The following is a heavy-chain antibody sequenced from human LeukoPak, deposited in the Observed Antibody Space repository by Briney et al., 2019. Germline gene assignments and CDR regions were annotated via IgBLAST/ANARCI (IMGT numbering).Heavy chain of an antibody. J-gene: IGHJ3*02. CDR3: AKDSWVVVGLTDAFDI. Sequence: GGSLRLSCAASGFTFSSYATSWVRQAPGKGLEWVSAISGSGGSTYYADSVKGRFTISRDNSKNTLYLQMNSLRAEDTAVYYCAKDSWVVVGLTDAFDIWGQGTMVTVSS. D-gene: IGHD2-15*01. V-gene: IGHV3-23*01. CDR2: ISGSGGST. CDR1: GFTFSSYA.